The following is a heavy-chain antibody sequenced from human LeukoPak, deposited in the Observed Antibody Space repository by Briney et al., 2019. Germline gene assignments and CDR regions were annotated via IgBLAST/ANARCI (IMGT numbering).Heavy chain of an antibody. D-gene: IGHD6-19*01. CDR3: ARWAVDSHWFDP. CDR1: GGSISSSSYY. V-gene: IGHV4-39*01. J-gene: IGHJ5*02. CDR2: IYYSGST. Sequence: PSETLSLTCTVSGGSISSSSYYWGWIRQPPGKGLEWIGSIYYSGSTYYNPSLKSRVTISVDTSKNQFSLKLSSVTAADTAVYYCARWAVDSHWFDPWGQGTLVTVSS.